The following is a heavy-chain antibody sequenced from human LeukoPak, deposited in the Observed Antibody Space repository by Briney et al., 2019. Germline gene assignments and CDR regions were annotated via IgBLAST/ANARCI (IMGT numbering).Heavy chain of an antibody. Sequence: SETLSLTCTVSGGSISSYYWSWIRQPAGKGLEWIERIYTGGSTNYNPSLRSRVTMSVDTSKNQFSLKLSSVTAADTAVYYCARDYYDTSGLLTKYYFDCWGQGTLVTVSS. V-gene: IGHV4-4*07. CDR2: IYTGGST. D-gene: IGHD3-22*01. CDR3: ARDYYDTSGLLTKYYFDC. CDR1: GGSISSYY. J-gene: IGHJ4*02.